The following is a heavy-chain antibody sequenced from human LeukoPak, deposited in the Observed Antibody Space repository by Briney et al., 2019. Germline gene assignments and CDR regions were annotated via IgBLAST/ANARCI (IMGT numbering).Heavy chain of an antibody. V-gene: IGHV4-61*02. CDR3: AREPKTGYYNVLPFDY. D-gene: IGHD3-9*01. CDR2: IYASGST. Sequence: PSETLSLTCTVSGGSISSGSDYWSWIRQPAGKGLEWIGRIYASGSTNYNPSLKSRVTISVDTSKNQFSLKLSSATAADTAVYYCAREPKTGYYNVLPFDYWGQGTLVTVSS. CDR1: GGSISSGSDY. J-gene: IGHJ4*02.